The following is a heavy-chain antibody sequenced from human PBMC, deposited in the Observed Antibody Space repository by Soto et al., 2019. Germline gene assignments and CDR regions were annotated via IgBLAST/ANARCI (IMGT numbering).Heavy chain of an antibody. CDR3: AREIDHHEAFDI. CDR2: KYTDGGYK. V-gene: IGHV3-30-3*01. Sequence: GGALRLSCVASGFTFSTSVIHCVRQAPDRGLEWVAVKYTDGGYKNNADYVKGRLNISRDNSKNKLFMKLDRLRVEDTGVYYCAREIDHHEAFDIWGQGTMVTVSS. CDR1: GFTFSTSV. D-gene: IGHD3-22*01. J-gene: IGHJ3*02.